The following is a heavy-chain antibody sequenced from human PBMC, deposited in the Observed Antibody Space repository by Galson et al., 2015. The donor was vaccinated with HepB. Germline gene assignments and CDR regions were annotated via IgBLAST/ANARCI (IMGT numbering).Heavy chain of an antibody. CDR1: GVTFSGYG. V-gene: IGHV3-30*02. CDR3: AKDYSSSGRNYYFDY. CDR2: IRYDGSNK. D-gene: IGHD6-19*01. Sequence: SLRLSCVASGVTFSGYGMHWVRQAPGKGLEWVAFIRYDGSNKYYADSVKGRFTIPRDNSKNTLYLQMNSLRAEDTAVYYCAKDYSSSGRNYYFDYWGQGTLATVSS. J-gene: IGHJ4*02.